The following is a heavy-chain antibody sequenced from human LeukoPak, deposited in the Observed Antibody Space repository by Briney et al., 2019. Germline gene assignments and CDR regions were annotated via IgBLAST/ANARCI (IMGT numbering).Heavy chain of an antibody. J-gene: IGHJ4*02. CDR1: GFTFDDYA. Sequence: GGSLRLSCTASGFTFDDYAIHWVRQAPGKGLEWVSGISWNSGSIGYADSVKGRFTISRDNAKNSLYLQMNSLRAEDTAFYYCAKVQDQVTVGGIVHFDYWGQGTLVTVSS. V-gene: IGHV3-9*01. D-gene: IGHD1-26*01. CDR2: ISWNSGSI. CDR3: AKVQDQVTVGGIVHFDY.